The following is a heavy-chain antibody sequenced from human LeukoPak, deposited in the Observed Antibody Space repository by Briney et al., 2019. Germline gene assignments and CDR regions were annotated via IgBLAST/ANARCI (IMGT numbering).Heavy chain of an antibody. D-gene: IGHD6-13*01. CDR1: GFTVSSNY. CDR3: AKGSRAGYSSSWSFDY. CDR2: IYSGGST. Sequence: GGSLRLSCAASGFTVSSNYMSWVRQAPGKGLEWVSVIYSGGSTYYADSVKGRFTISRDNSKNTLYLQMNSLRAEDTAVYYCAKGSRAGYSSSWSFDYWGQGTLVTVSS. V-gene: IGHV3-53*05. J-gene: IGHJ4*02.